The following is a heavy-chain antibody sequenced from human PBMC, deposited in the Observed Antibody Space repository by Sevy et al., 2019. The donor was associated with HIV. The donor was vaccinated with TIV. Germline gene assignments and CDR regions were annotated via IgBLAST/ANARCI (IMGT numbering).Heavy chain of an antibody. CDR3: ARVGITGTTGIDY. D-gene: IGHD1-7*01. CDR1: GFTFSSYG. Sequence: GGSLRLSCAASGFTFSSYGMHWVRQAPGKGLEWVAAIGYDGSNKYYADSVKGRFTISRDNSKNTLYLQMNSLRAEDTAVYYCARVGITGTTGIDYWGQGTLVTVSS. J-gene: IGHJ4*02. CDR2: IGYDGSNK. V-gene: IGHV3-33*01.